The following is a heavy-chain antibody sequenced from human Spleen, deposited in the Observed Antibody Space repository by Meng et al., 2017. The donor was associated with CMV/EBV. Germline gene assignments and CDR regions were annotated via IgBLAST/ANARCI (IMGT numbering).Heavy chain of an antibody. J-gene: IGHJ4*02. Sequence: VSGGPVNSGSYYWSWLRQPPGKGLEWIGYIYYSGSTNYNPSLKSRVSISVDTSKNQFSLKLSSVTAADTAVYYCARSKIFGAVPQDYWGQGTLVTVSS. CDR2: IYYSGST. D-gene: IGHD3-3*01. CDR1: GGPVNSGSYY. V-gene: IGHV4-61*01. CDR3: ARSKIFGAVPQDY.